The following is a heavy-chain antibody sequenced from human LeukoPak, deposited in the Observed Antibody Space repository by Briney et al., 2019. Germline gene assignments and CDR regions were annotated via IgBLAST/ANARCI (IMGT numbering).Heavy chain of an antibody. J-gene: IGHJ2*01. D-gene: IGHD1-14*01. CDR1: GFSVSSNY. V-gene: IGHV3-53*01. CDR2: IYSGGST. Sequence: GGSLRLSCAASGFSVSSNYMSWVRQAPGKGLERVSVIYSGGSTYYADSVKGRFTISRDNSKNTLYLQMNSLRAEDTAVYYCARGSNPYWYSDLWGRGTLVTVSS. CDR3: ARGSNPYWYSDL.